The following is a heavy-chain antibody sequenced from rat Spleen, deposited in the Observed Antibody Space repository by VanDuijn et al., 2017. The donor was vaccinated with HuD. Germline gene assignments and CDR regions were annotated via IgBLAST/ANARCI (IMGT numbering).Heavy chain of an antibody. Sequence: EVQLVESGGGLVQPGRSLKLSCVASGFTFNNYWMTWIRQAPGKGLEWIASISSTGGSTYYPDSVRDRFTISRDNANNTLYLQMNSLRSEDAATYYCARSRTTSYFDYWGQGVMVTVSS. CDR2: ISSTGGST. CDR3: ARSRTTSYFDY. CDR1: GFTFNNYW. J-gene: IGHJ2*01. D-gene: IGHD1-10*01. V-gene: IGHV5-31*01.